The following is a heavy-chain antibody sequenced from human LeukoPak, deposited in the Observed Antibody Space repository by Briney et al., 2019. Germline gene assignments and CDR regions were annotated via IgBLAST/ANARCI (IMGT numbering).Heavy chain of an antibody. Sequence: SETLSLTCTVSGGSISSGSYYWSWIRQPAGKGLEWIGRIYTSGSTNYNPSLKSRVTISVDTSKNQFSLKLSSVTAADTAVYYCARESGRGYSYGHPHFDYWGQGTLVTVSS. CDR1: GGSISSGSYY. CDR3: ARESGRGYSYGHPHFDY. J-gene: IGHJ4*02. CDR2: IYTSGST. D-gene: IGHD5-18*01. V-gene: IGHV4-61*02.